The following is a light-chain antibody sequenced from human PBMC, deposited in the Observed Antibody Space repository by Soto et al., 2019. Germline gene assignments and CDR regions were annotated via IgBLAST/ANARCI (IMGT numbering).Light chain of an antibody. Sequence: EIVMTQSPATLSVSPGERATLSCRASQSVSSNLAWYQQKPGQAPRLLIYGASTRATGIPASVSGSGSGTEFSLTIGSLQSEDFAAYYWHHYNNWPYSFGQGTKLEIK. CDR3: HHYNNWPYS. V-gene: IGKV3-15*01. CDR2: GAS. J-gene: IGKJ2*01. CDR1: QSVSSN.